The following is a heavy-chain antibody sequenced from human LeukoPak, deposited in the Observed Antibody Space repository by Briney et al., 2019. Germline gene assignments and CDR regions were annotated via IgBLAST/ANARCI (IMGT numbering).Heavy chain of an antibody. CDR3: ARVTSRFWTGYYDPFDI. CDR1: GYTFTNYD. CDR2: LHPNGGTA. V-gene: IGHV1-8*03. D-gene: IGHD3/OR15-3a*01. Sequence: ASVKVSCKASGYTFTNYDINWVRQATGQGLEWMGWLHPNGGTAGYAQNFQGRVTITGDTSMSTAYMELSSLRSEDTAVYYCARVTSRFWTGYYDPFDIWGQGTMVTVSS. J-gene: IGHJ3*02.